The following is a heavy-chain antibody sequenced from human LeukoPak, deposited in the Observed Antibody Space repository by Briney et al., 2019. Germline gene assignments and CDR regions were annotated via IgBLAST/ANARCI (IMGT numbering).Heavy chain of an antibody. CDR3: ARAYYYGSGSYWIY. Sequence: ASVKVSCKASGYTYTSYDINWVRQATGQGLEWMGWMNPNSGNTGYAQKFQGRVTMTRNTSISTAYMELSSLRSEDTAVYYCARAYYYGSGSYWIYWGQGTLVTVSS. CDR1: GYTYTSYD. J-gene: IGHJ4*02. D-gene: IGHD3-10*01. CDR2: MNPNSGNT. V-gene: IGHV1-8*01.